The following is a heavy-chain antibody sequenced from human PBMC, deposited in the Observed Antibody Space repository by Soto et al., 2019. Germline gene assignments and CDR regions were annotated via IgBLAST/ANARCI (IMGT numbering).Heavy chain of an antibody. V-gene: IGHV4-30-4*08. J-gene: IGHJ3*02. CDR3: ARDKENSTAFGDAFDI. CDR2: IYYSGST. Sequence: SETLSLTCTVSGGSVSSGGYYWSWIRQHPGKGLEWIGYIYYSGSTYYNPSLKSRVTISVDTSKNQFSLKLSSVTAADTAVYYCARDKENSTAFGDAFDIWGQGTMVTVSS. D-gene: IGHD2-2*01. CDR1: GGSVSSGGYY.